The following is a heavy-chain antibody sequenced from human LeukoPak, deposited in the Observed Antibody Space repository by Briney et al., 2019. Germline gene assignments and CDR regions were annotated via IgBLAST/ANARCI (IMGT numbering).Heavy chain of an antibody. CDR1: GFTFTSSG. J-gene: IGHJ6*02. CDR3: AADLPGGSGTQNPSVYGMDV. CDR2: IVIGSGNT. V-gene: IGHV1-58*02. D-gene: IGHD3-10*01. Sequence: ASVKVSCKASGFTFTSSGMQWVRQARGQRLEWIGWIVIGSGNTNYAQKFQERVTITRDMSTGTAYMELSSLRSEDTAVYYCAADLPGGSGTQNPSVYGMDVWGQGTTVTVSS.